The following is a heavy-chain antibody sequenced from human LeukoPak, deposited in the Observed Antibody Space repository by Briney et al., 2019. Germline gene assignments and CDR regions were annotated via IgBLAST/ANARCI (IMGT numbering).Heavy chain of an antibody. J-gene: IGHJ4*02. CDR1: GGSISRCHYY. CDR3: ARGRSSYDVDY. V-gene: IGHV4-30-4*02. D-gene: IGHD6-13*01. CDR2: IYYSGST. Sequence: SDTLSLTCTVSGGSISRCHYYWTWIPQPPAKGLEWIGYIYYSGSTYYNPALKIRVTISVDKSKNKFSLELSSVTAAATGVYYCARGRSSYDVDYWGQGTLVPVSS.